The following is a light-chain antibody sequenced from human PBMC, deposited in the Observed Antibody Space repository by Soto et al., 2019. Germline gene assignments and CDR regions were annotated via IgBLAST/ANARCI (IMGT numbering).Light chain of an antibody. V-gene: IGKV3-15*01. CDR2: AVS. CDR3: QQYNTWPLT. CDR1: QSVSSN. Sequence: EIMMTQSPGTLSASPGARATLSCRASQSVSSNFAWYQQKPGQAPRLLIYAVSSRATGIPARFSGSGSGTEFTLNISSLQSEDFAVYYCQQYNTWPLTFGQGTKVEIK. J-gene: IGKJ1*01.